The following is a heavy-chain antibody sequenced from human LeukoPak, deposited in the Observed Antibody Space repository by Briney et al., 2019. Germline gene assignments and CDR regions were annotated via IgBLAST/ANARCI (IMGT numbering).Heavy chain of an antibody. V-gene: IGHV4-4*07. Sequence: SETLSLTCAVSGGSISKQYWTWVRQSAGKGLEWIGRIYGDGTITYNPSLKSRVTMSVDTSKNQFSLRLTSVTAADTAMYYCTRDSGTTGEVKFDPWGQGILVTVSS. CDR1: GGSISKQY. CDR3: TRDSGTTGEVKFDP. CDR2: IYGDGTI. D-gene: IGHD3-10*01. J-gene: IGHJ5*02.